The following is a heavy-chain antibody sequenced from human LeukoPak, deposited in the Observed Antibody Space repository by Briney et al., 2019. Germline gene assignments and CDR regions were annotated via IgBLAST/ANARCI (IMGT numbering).Heavy chain of an antibody. CDR2: IYYSGST. Sequence: SETLSLTCTVSGGSISSYYWSWIRQPPGKGLEWIGYIYYSGSTNYNPSLRSRVTISVDTSKNQFSLKLSSVTAADTAVYFCAGHHTPYGDNWFDPWGQGTLVTVSS. CDR3: AGHHTPYGDNWFDP. J-gene: IGHJ5*02. D-gene: IGHD2-2*02. CDR1: GGSISSYY. V-gene: IGHV4-59*08.